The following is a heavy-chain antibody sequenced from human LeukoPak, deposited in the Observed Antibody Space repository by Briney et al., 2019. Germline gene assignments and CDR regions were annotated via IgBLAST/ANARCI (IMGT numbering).Heavy chain of an antibody. CDR2: ISAYNGNT. J-gene: IGHJ4*02. Sequence: GASVQVSCKASGYTFTSYGISWVRQAPGQGLEWMGWISAYNGNTNYAQKLQGRVTMTTDTSTSTAYMELRSLRSDDTAVYYCARHLLSKVVTFNFDYWGQGSLVTVSS. V-gene: IGHV1-18*01. CDR1: GYTFTSYG. D-gene: IGHD4-23*01. CDR3: ARHLLSKVVTFNFDY.